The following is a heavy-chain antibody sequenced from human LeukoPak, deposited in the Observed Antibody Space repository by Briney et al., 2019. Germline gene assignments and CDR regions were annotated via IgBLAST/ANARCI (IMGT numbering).Heavy chain of an antibody. V-gene: IGHV5-51*01. CDR1: GYSFTSYW. CDR2: IYPGDSDT. CDR3: ASSYYDFWSGYPGGYYFDY. J-gene: IGHJ4*02. Sequence: GESLKISCKGSGYSFTSYWIGWVRQMPGKGLEWMGIIYPGDSDTRYGPSFQGQVTISADKSISTAYLQWSSLKASDTAMYYCASSYYDFWSGYPGGYYFDYWGQGTLVTVSS. D-gene: IGHD3-3*01.